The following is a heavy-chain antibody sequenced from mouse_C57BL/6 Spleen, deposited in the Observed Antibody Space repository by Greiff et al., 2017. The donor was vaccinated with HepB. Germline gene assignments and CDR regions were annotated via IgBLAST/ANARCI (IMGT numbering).Heavy chain of an antibody. Sequence: EVKLVESGGGLVQPGGSLSLSCAASGFTFTDSYMSWVRQPPGKALEWLGFIRNKANGYTTEYSASVKGRFTISRDNSQSILYLQMNALRAEDSATYYCARYLGYDHYFDYWGQGTTLTVSS. CDR3: ARYLGYDHYFDY. D-gene: IGHD2-3*01. CDR2: IRNKANGYTT. CDR1: GFTFTDSY. J-gene: IGHJ2*01. V-gene: IGHV7-3*01.